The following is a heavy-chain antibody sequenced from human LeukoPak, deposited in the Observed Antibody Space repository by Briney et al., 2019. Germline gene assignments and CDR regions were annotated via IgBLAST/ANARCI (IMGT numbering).Heavy chain of an antibody. CDR3: AKDYYGSGSPGYMDV. V-gene: IGHV3-30*18. CDR2: ISYGGSNK. J-gene: IGHJ6*03. D-gene: IGHD3-10*01. Sequence: PGGSLRLSCAASGFTFSGYGMHWVRQAPGKGLEWVAVISYGGSNKYYADSVKGRFTISRDNSKNTLYLQMNSLRAEDTAVYYCAKDYYGSGSPGYMDVWGKGTTVTVSS. CDR1: GFTFSGYG.